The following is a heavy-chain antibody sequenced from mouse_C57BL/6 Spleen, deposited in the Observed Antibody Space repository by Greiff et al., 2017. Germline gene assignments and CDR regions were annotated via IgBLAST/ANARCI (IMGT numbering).Heavy chain of an antibody. J-gene: IGHJ2*01. CDR2: IYPGDGDT. CDR1: GYAFSSYW. V-gene: IGHV1-80*01. D-gene: IGHD2-3*01. Sequence: QVQLQQSGAELVKPGASVKISCKASGYAFSSYWMHWVKQRPGKGLEWIGQIYPGDGDTNYNGKFKGKATLTADKSSSTAYLQLSSLTSEDSAVYFCARGRDGYYYFDYWGQGTTLTVSS. CDR3: ARGRDGYYYFDY.